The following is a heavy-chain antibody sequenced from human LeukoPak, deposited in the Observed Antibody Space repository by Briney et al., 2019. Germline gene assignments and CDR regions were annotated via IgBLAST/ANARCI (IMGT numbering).Heavy chain of an antibody. J-gene: IGHJ4*02. CDR1: GFTFSSYA. D-gene: IGHD7-27*01. V-gene: IGHV3-30-3*01. Sequence: GRSLRLSCAASGFTFSSYAMHWVRQAPGKRLEWVAVISYDGSNKYYADSVKGRFTISRDNSKNTLYLQMNSLRAEDTAVYYCARDLNWGDSSLWGQGTLVTVSS. CDR3: ARDLNWGDSSL. CDR2: ISYDGSNK.